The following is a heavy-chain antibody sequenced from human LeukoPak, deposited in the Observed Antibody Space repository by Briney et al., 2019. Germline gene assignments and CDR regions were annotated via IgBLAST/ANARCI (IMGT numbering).Heavy chain of an antibody. CDR3: ARARGQSIIVGATAGY. V-gene: IGHV3-30*04. CDR1: GFTLSSYA. J-gene: IGHJ4*02. Sequence: GRSLRLSCAASGFTLSSYAMHWVRQAPGKGLEWVAVISYDGSNKYYADSVKGRFTISRDNSKNTLYLQMNSLRAEDTAVYYCARARGQSIIVGATAGYWGQGTLVTVSS. D-gene: IGHD1-26*01. CDR2: ISYDGSNK.